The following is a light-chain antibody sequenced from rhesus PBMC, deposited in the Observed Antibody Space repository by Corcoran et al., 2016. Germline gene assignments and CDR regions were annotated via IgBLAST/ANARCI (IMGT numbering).Light chain of an antibody. CDR3: QQYYSLPWT. Sequence: DIQMTQSPSSLSASVGDRVTITCRASQGITNDLAWYQQKPGETPKLLIYEASTLQSGIPSRFSGSGSGTDFTLPISSLHSEDFATFYCQQYYSLPWTFGLGTKLDIQ. J-gene: IGKJ1*01. CDR1: QGITND. V-gene: IGKV1-25*01. CDR2: EAS.